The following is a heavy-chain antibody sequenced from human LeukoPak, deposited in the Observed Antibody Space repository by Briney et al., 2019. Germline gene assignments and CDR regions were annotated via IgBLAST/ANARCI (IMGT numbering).Heavy chain of an antibody. J-gene: IGHJ4*02. CDR2: IGGSRSGSSRSII. V-gene: IGHV3-48*04. CDR1: GFTFSTYS. D-gene: IGHD4-17*01. Sequence: PGGSLRLSCAASGFTFSTYSMNWFRQAPGRGLEWVSYIGGSRSGSSRSIIYYADSVKGRFTISRDNAKNSLYLQMNSLRAKDTAVYYCARDYGDYVGDRLDYWGQGTLVTVSS. CDR3: ARDYGDYVGDRLDY.